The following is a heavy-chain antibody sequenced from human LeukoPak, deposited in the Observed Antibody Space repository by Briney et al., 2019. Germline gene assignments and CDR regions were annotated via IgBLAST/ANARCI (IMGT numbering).Heavy chain of an antibody. Sequence: GGSLRLSCAASGFTFSSHAMSWVRQAPGKGLEWVSAISVSGGSTFYADSVKGRFTISRDNVKKSMYLQMNSLRAEDTAVYYCARDRYCSSSSCSSWGYDYWGQGTLVTVSS. J-gene: IGHJ4*02. CDR1: GFTFSSHA. V-gene: IGHV3-23*01. CDR3: ARDRYCSSSSCSSWGYDY. D-gene: IGHD2-2*01. CDR2: ISVSGGST.